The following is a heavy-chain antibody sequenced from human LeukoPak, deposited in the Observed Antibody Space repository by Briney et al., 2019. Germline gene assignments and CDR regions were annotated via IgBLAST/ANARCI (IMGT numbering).Heavy chain of an antibody. V-gene: IGHV1-18*01. CDR3: AKDPAWDDRGGDY. J-gene: IGHJ4*02. CDR1: GYTFPSYG. D-gene: IGHD1-1*01. Sequence: ASVKVSCKASGYTFPSYGISWVRQAPGQGLEWMGWISPYNGNTTYAQKFQGRVTMTTDTSTSTAYLDLRSLRSDDTAIYYCAKDPAWDDRGGDYWGQGTLVTVSS. CDR2: ISPYNGNT.